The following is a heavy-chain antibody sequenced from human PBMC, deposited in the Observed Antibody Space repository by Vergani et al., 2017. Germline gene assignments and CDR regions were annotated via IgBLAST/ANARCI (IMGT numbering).Heavy chain of an antibody. CDR2: IYWNDDQ. CDR1: GFSLNTRGVS. D-gene: IGHD1-7*01. J-gene: IGHJ6*03. CDR3: VYRKTGCGTTGCFYPFYYDCYMDV. V-gene: IGHV2-5*04. Sequence: QITLKESGPTLVKPTQTLTLTCTFSGFSLNTRGVSVAWIRQPPGKALDWLALIYWNDDQHYSPSRNNRVTITKDTSKTQVVLTMTNMDYVDTGTYYCVYRKTGCGTTGCFYPFYYDCYMDVWGKGTTVTVSS.